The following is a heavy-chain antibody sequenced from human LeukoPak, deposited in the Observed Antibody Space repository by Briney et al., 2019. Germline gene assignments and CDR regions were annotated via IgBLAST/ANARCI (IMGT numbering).Heavy chain of an antibody. V-gene: IGHV1-2*02. CDR1: GYIFTGYY. D-gene: IGHD5-12*01. J-gene: IGHJ5*02. Sequence: ASVKVSCKASGYIFTGYYMHWVRQAPGQGLEWMGWINLNSGVTNYAQKFQGRVTMTRDTSINTVYMELSSLRSDDTAVYYCARDASGYDPWGQGTLVTVSS. CDR2: INLNSGVT. CDR3: ARDASGYDP.